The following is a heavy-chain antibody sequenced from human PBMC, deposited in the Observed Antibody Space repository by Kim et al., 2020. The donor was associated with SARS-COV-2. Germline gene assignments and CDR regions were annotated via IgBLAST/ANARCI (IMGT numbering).Heavy chain of an antibody. Sequence: GGSLRLSCAASGFTFSSYAMSWVRQAPGKGLEWVSAISGSGGSTYYADSVKGRFTISRDNSKNTLYLQMNSLRAEDTAVYYCAKEGPPWSADEDAFDIWGQGTMVTVSS. V-gene: IGHV3-23*01. CDR3: AKEGPPWSADEDAFDI. J-gene: IGHJ3*02. CDR1: GFTFSSYA. D-gene: IGHD1-26*01. CDR2: ISGSGGST.